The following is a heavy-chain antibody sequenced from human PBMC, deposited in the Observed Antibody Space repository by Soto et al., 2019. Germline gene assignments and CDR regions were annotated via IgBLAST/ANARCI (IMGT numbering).Heavy chain of an antibody. CDR3: AAPGGNHFGMDV. CDR2: ISGYNANT. CDR1: DNTFTYYG. D-gene: IGHD2-8*02. Sequence: ASVKVSCKSFDNTFTYYGINWVRQAPGQGLEWLGWISGYNANTKEAQKFQDRVSMTADTSTRTAYLEVRSLTSDDTGVYFGAAPGGNHFGMDVWGQGTTVTVSS. V-gene: IGHV1-18*01. J-gene: IGHJ6*02.